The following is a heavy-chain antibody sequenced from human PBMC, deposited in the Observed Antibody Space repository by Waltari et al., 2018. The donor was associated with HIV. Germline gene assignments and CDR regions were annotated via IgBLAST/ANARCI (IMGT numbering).Heavy chain of an antibody. CDR1: GYPFTTYG. Sequence: QVQLVQSGAQVKKPGASVKVSCKASGYPFTTYGITWVRQAPGQGLEWLGWIGTYNGNADFAPKTRVRIHLTIDTSTSTAYMELTSLRSDDTAVYYCARSHCAVTSCGSIDYWGQGTLVTVSS. V-gene: IGHV1-18*01. CDR3: ARSHCAVTSCGSIDY. CDR2: IGTYNGNA. J-gene: IGHJ4*02. D-gene: IGHD4-17*01.